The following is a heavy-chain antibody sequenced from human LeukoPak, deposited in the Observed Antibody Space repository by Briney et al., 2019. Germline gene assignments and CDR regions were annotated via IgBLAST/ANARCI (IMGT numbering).Heavy chain of an antibody. D-gene: IGHD5-24*01. CDR2: IIPIFGTA. J-gene: IGHJ4*02. CDR3: ARSRGPREMATMFHY. CDR1: GYTFTGYY. V-gene: IGHV1-69*13. Sequence: GASVKVSCKASGYTFTGYYMHWVRQAPGQGLEWMGGIIPIFGTANYAQKFQGRVTITADESTSTAYMELSSLRSEDTAVYYCARSRGPREMATMFHYWGQGTLVTVSS.